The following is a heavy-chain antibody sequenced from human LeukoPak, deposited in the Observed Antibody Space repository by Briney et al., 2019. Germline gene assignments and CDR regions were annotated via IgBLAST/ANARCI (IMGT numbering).Heavy chain of an antibody. J-gene: IGHJ3*02. CDR3: VKALYCSGTYPDAFDM. D-gene: IGHD1-26*01. CDR2: IRSDGGST. Sequence: GGSLRLSCSASGFTFSSYAMHWVRQAPGKGLEYVSTIRSDGGSTYYADSVKGRFTISRDNSKNTLYLQMSSLRAEDTAVYYCVKALYCSGTYPDAFDMWGQGTMVTVSS. V-gene: IGHV3-64D*09. CDR1: GFTFSSYA.